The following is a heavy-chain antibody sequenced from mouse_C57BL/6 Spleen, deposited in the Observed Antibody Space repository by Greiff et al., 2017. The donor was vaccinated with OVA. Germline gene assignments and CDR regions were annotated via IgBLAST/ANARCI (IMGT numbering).Heavy chain of an antibody. J-gene: IGHJ2*01. CDR3: AREDSSGSYFDY. V-gene: IGHV1-66*01. Sequence: QVQLKESGPELVKPGASVKISCKASGYSFTSYYIHWVKQRPGQGLEWIGWIYPGSGNTKYNEKFKGKATLTADTSSSTAYMQLSSLTSEDAAVYYCAREDSSGSYFDYWGQGTTLTVSS. D-gene: IGHD3-2*02. CDR2: IYPGSGNT. CDR1: GYSFTSYY.